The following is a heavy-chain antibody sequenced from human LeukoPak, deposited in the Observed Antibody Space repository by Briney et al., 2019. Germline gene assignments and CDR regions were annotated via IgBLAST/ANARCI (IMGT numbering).Heavy chain of an antibody. CDR2: IYYSGST. CDR3: ARQSFDYGDAVDY. V-gene: IGHV4-59*08. D-gene: IGHD4-17*01. Sequence: SETLSLTCTVSGGSISSYYWSWIRQPPGKGLEWIGYIYYSGSTNYNPSLKSRVTISVDTSKNQFSLKLSSVTAADTAVYYCARQSFDYGDAVDYWGQGTLVTVFS. J-gene: IGHJ4*02. CDR1: GGSISSYY.